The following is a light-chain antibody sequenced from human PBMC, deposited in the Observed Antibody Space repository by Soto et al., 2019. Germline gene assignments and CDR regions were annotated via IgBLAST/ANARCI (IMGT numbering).Light chain of an antibody. V-gene: IGKV3D-15*01. J-gene: IGKJ1*01. CDR3: LQNNNYPRT. CDR1: QSVSSN. Sequence: EIVMTQSPATLSVSPGERATLSCRASQSVSSNLAWYQQKPGQAPRLLIYGASNRATGIPARFSGSGSGTDFTLTISSLEPEDFATYYCLQNNNYPRTFGQGTKVDIK. CDR2: GAS.